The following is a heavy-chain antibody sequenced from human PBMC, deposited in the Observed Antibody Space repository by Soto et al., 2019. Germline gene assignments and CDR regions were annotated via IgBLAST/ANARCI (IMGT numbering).Heavy chain of an antibody. J-gene: IGHJ6*02. CDR1: GGSFGGYY. CDR2: INHSGST. D-gene: IGHD3-9*01. Sequence: SETLSLTCAVYGGSFGGYYWSWIRQPPGKGLEWIGEINHSGSTNYNPSLKSRVTISVDTSKNQFSLKLSSVTAADTAVYYCARGGDDILTGYTDYYYYGMDVWGQGTTVTVSS. CDR3: ARGGDDILTGYTDYYYYGMDV. V-gene: IGHV4-34*01.